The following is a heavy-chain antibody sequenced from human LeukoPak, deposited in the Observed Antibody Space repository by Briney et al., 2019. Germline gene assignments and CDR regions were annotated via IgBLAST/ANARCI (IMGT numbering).Heavy chain of an antibody. V-gene: IGHV4-59*01. CDR3: AREPIRDSSSSGGWFDP. CDR2: IYYSGST. D-gene: IGHD6-6*01. J-gene: IGHJ5*02. Sequence: SETLSLTCTVSGGSISSYYWSWIRQPPGKGLEWIGYIYYSGSTNYNPSLKSRVTISVDTSKNQFSLKLSSVTAADTAVYYCAREPIRDSSSSGGWFDPWGQGTLVTVSS. CDR1: GGSISSYY.